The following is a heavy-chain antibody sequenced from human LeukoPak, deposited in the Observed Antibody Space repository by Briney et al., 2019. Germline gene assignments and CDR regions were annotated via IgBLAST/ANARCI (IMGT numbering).Heavy chain of an antibody. CDR3: ARDLTAAAGDY. V-gene: IGHV3-48*03. CDR2: ISSSGSSI. D-gene: IGHD6-13*01. CDR1: GFTFSSYE. J-gene: IGHJ4*02. Sequence: GGSLRLSCAASGFTFSSYEMNWVRQAPGKGLEWVSYISSSGSSIYYADSVKGRFTIPRDNAKNSLYLQMNSLRAEDTAVYYCARDLTAAAGDYWGQGTLVTVSS.